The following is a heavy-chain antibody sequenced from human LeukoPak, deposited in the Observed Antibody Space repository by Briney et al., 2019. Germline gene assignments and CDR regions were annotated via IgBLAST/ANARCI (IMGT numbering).Heavy chain of an antibody. CDR3: ARGSYYYGSGSYSLFDY. Sequence: GGSLRLSCAASRFTFEDYAMHWVRHAPGKGVEWVSLLTWDGGSTYYADSVEGRFTISRDNSKNSLYLQMNSLRTEDTALYYCARGSYYYGSGSYSLFDYWGQGTLVTVSA. D-gene: IGHD3-10*01. CDR1: RFTFEDYA. CDR2: LTWDGGST. J-gene: IGHJ4*02. V-gene: IGHV3-43*01.